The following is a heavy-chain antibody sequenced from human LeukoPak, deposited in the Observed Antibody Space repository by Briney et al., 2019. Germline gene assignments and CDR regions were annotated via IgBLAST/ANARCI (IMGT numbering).Heavy chain of an antibody. J-gene: IGHJ4*02. CDR1: GYTFTGYY. CDR3: ASRSPRYSSGWLSIDY. V-gene: IGHV1-2*02. Sequence: ASVKVSCKASGYTFTGYYMHWVRQAPGQGLEWMGWINPNSGGTNYAQKFQGRVTMTRDTSISTAYMELSRLRSDDTAVYYCASRSPRYSSGWLSIDYWGQGTLATVSS. D-gene: IGHD6-19*01. CDR2: INPNSGGT.